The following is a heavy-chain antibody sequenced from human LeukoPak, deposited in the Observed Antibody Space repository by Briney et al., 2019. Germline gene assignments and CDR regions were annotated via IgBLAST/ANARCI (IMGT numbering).Heavy chain of an antibody. V-gene: IGHV1-2*02. CDR2: INPNSGGT. J-gene: IGHJ4*02. CDR3: ARVATNDYGDLNFDY. D-gene: IGHD4-17*01. CDR1: GYTFTGYY. Sequence: SVNVSCQASGYTFTGYYMHWVRQAAGQGREWMGWINPNSGGTNYAQKFQGRVTMTRDTSISTAYMELSRLRSDDTAVYYCARVATNDYGDLNFDYWGQGTLVTVSS.